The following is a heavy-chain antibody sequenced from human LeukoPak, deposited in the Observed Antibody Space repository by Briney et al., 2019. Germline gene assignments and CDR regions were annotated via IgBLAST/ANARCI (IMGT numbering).Heavy chain of an antibody. D-gene: IGHD1-26*01. J-gene: IGHJ4*02. Sequence: GGSLRLSCAASGFTFSSYSMNWVRQAPGKGLEWVSFISSSSSTIYYADSVKGRFTISRDNAKNSLYLQMNSLRAEDTAVYYCARDRGGSYSAIDYWGQGTLVTVPS. CDR3: ARDRGGSYSAIDY. CDR1: GFTFSSYS. V-gene: IGHV3-48*04. CDR2: ISSSSSTI.